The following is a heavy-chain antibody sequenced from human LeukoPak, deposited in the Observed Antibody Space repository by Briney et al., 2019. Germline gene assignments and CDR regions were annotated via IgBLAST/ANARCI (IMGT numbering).Heavy chain of an antibody. D-gene: IGHD5-12*01. CDR2: TYYRSKWYN. Sequence: SQTLSLTCAISGDSVSSTSAAWNWIRQSPSRGLEWLGRTYYRSKWYNDYAVSVKSRITINPDTSKNQFSLQLNSVTPEDTAVYYCAGGVVVATIPCGMDVWGQGTTVTVSS. CDR3: AGGVVVATIPCGMDV. J-gene: IGHJ6*02. V-gene: IGHV6-1*01. CDR1: GDSVSSTSAA.